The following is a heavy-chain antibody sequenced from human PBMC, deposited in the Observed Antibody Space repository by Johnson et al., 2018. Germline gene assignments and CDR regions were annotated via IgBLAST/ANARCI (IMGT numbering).Heavy chain of an antibody. Sequence: QVQLQQWGAGLLKPSETLSLTCAVYSGSFSGYYWNWIRQPPGKGLEWIGEINHRGSTNYNPSLKSRVTISVDTSKNQFFLKLGFVTAADTAVYYCARGDYEPFDYWGQGTLVTVSS. D-gene: IGHD3-22*01. V-gene: IGHV4-34*01. J-gene: IGHJ4*02. CDR2: INHRGST. CDR3: ARGDYEPFDY. CDR1: SGSFSGYY.